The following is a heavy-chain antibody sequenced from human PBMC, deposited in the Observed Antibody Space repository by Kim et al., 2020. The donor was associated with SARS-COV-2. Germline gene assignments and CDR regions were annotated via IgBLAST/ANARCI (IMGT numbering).Heavy chain of an antibody. CDR3: ARVFYGSGIYGMDV. CDR1: GYTFTNYA. Sequence: ASVKVSCKTSGYTFTNYAIHWVRQAPGQRLEWMGWINAGNGNIKYSENFQGRVTITRDTSESTAYMELSSLTSEDTAVYYCARVFYGSGIYGMDVWGQGAAVTVSS. D-gene: IGHD3-10*01. V-gene: IGHV1-3*01. J-gene: IGHJ6*02. CDR2: INAGNGNI.